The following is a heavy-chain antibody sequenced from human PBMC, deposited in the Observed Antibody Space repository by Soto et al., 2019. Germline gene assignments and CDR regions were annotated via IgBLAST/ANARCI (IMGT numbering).Heavy chain of an antibody. CDR1: GYTFTSYY. J-gene: IGHJ5*02. V-gene: IGHV1-46*01. CDR2: INPSGGST. Sequence: EASVKVSCKASGYTFTSYYMHWVRQAPGQGLEWMGIINPSGGSTSYAQKFQGRVTMTRDTSTSTVYMELSSLRSEDTAVYYCARAFIAAAGRNWFDPWGQGTLVTVSS. D-gene: IGHD6-13*01. CDR3: ARAFIAAAGRNWFDP.